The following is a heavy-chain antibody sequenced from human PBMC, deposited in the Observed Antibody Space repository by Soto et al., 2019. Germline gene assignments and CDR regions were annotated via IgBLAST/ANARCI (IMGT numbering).Heavy chain of an antibody. Sequence: RASVKVSCKASGGTFSSYAISWVRQAPGQGLEWMGGVIPIFCTANYAQKFQGRVTITADESTSTAYMELSSLRFEDTAVYYCARDSPGEEAFDPWGQGTLVTVSS. V-gene: IGHV1-69*13. CDR1: GGTFSSYA. J-gene: IGHJ5*02. CDR2: VIPIFCTA. CDR3: ARDSPGEEAFDP.